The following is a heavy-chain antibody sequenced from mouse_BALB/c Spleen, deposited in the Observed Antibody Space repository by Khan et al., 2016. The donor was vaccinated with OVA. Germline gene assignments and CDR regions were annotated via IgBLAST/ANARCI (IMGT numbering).Heavy chain of an antibody. Sequence: QVQLQQPGTELVKPGASVKLSCKAYGYTFTNYDINWVRQRPEQGLEWIGWIFPGDDSTKYNEKFKDKATLTTDQSSSTAYMQPSSLTSEDSAVYFVARRRGAMDYWGQGTSVTVSS. CDR1: GYTFTNYD. V-gene: IGHV1S12*01. CDR2: IFPGDDST. J-gene: IGHJ4*01. CDR3: ARRRGAMDY.